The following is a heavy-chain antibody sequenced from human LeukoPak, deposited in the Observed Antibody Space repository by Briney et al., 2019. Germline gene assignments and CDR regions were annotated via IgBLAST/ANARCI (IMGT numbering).Heavy chain of an antibody. Sequence: SETLSLTCGVYGGSFSGHYWNWIRQPPGKGLEWIGEINHSGSTYYNPSLKSRVTISVDRSKNQFSLKLSSVTAADTAVYYCARTSGDYYDSSGYYYPYYFDYWGQGTLVTVSS. D-gene: IGHD3-22*01. J-gene: IGHJ4*02. CDR3: ARTSGDYYDSSGYYYPYYFDY. CDR2: INHSGST. V-gene: IGHV4-34*01. CDR1: GGSFSGHY.